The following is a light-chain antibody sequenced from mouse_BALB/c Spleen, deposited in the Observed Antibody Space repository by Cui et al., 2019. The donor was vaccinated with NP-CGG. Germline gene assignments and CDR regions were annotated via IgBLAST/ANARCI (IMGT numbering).Light chain of an antibody. CDR3: TLWYSNHWV. Sequence: QAVVTQESALTKSPGETVTLTCRSSTGAVTTSNYANWVQEKTDHLFTGLIGGTNNRAPGVPARFSGSLIGDKAALTIAGAQTEDEAIYFCTLWYSNHWVFGRGTKLTVL. V-gene: IGLV1*01. CDR2: GTN. J-gene: IGLJ1*01. CDR1: TGAVTTSNY.